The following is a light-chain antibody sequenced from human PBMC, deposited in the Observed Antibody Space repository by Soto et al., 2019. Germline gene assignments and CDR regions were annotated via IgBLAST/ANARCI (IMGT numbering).Light chain of an antibody. V-gene: IGKV1-5*03. CDR3: QKYSDYSRT. CDR1: QSINKW. Sequence: DIQMTQSPSPLSGSGGERVTITCGASQSINKWMAWYQLKPGKAPQLLIYKASSLQSGVPSRFSGSGSGTEFTLTISSLQPDDFATYFCQKYSDYSRTVGQGTKVEI. J-gene: IGKJ1*01. CDR2: KAS.